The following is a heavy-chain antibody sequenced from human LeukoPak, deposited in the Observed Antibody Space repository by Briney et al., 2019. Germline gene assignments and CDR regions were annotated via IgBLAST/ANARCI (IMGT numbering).Heavy chain of an antibody. V-gene: IGHV3-48*01. Sequence: GGSLRLSCAASGFTFSSYSMNWVRQAPGKGLEWVSYISSSSSTIYYADSVKGRFTISRDNAKNSLYLQMNSLRAEDTAVYYCARNDFWSGLDYWGQGTLVTVSS. D-gene: IGHD3-3*01. CDR1: GFTFSSYS. J-gene: IGHJ4*02. CDR3: ARNDFWSGLDY. CDR2: ISSSSSTI.